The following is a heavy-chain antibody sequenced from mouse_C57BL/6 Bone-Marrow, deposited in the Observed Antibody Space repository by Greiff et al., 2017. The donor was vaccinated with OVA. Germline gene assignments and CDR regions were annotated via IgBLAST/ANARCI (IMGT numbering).Heavy chain of an antibody. V-gene: IGHV5-4*01. J-gene: IGHJ4*01. CDR1: GFTFSSYA. CDR3: ARDQGAHYDGPGNYAMDD. Sequence: EVQLVESGGGLVKPGGSLKLSCAASGFTFSSYAMSWVRQTPEKRLEWVATISDGGSYTYYPDNVKGRFPISRDNAKNNLYLQMSHLKSEDTAMYYCARDQGAHYDGPGNYAMDDWGQGTSVTVSS. D-gene: IGHD1-2*01. CDR2: ISDGGSYT.